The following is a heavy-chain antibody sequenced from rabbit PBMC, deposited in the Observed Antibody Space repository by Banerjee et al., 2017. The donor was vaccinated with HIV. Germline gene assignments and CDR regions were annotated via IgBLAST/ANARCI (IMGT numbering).Heavy chain of an antibody. CDR2: ISTGDGST. Sequence: QQQLVESGGGLVKPGSSLTLTCKASGIDFSRHGISWVRQAPGKGLEWIACISTGDGSTYYANWAKGRFTISKTSSTTVTLQLNSLTAADTATYFCARDWGYDDYGDHKLWGPGTLVTVS. J-gene: IGHJ4*01. CDR3: ARDWGYDDYGDHKL. V-gene: IGHV1S45*01. D-gene: IGHD2-1*01. CDR1: GIDFSRHG.